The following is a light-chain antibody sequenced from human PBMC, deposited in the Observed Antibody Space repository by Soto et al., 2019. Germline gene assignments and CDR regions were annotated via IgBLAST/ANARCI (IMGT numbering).Light chain of an antibody. J-gene: IGKJ1*01. Sequence: EIVMTQSPATLSVSPVERATLSCRASQSVGTNLAWYQQKPGQAPRLLIYGASTRATGIPTRFSGSGSGTEFTLTIGSLQSEDFALYYCQHYNNWPRTFGQGTKVDIK. CDR1: QSVGTN. V-gene: IGKV3-15*01. CDR2: GAS. CDR3: QHYNNWPRT.